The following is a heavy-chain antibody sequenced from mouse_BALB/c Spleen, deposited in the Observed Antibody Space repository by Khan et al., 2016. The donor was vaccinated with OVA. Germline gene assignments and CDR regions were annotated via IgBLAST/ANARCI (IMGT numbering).Heavy chain of an antibody. CDR3: ARDYWFVY. CDR2: ISSGGST. J-gene: IGHJ3*01. V-gene: IGHV5-6-5*01. Sequence: EVKLMESGGGLVKPGGSLKVSCAASGFTFSNYAMSWVRQTPEKRLEWVASISSGGSTYYPDSVKGRFTISRDNARNILYLQMSSLRSADTAMYYCARDYWFVYWGQGTLVTVSA. CDR1: GFTFSNYA.